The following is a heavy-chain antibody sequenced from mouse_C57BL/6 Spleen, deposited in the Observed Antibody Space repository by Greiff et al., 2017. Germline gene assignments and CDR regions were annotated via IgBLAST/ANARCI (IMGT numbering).Heavy chain of an antibody. V-gene: IGHV14-4*01. J-gene: IGHJ2*01. Sequence: VQLQQSGAELVRPGASVKLSCTASGFNIKDDYMHWVKQRPEQGLEWIGWIDPENGDTEYASKFQGKATITADTSSNTAYLQLSSLTSEDTAVYYCTTGVGSDYWGQGTTLTVSS. CDR2: IDPENGDT. CDR3: TTGVGSDY. CDR1: GFNIKDDY.